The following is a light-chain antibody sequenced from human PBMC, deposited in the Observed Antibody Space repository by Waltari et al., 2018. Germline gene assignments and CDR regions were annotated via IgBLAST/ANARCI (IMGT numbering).Light chain of an antibody. CDR3: SSYTSGSTHVI. V-gene: IGLV2-14*03. Sequence: QSALIPPAPVSASPTHSLTLSCTGSSSDIGCYDFLSWYQRRPGKAPQLMISDVSRRPSAVSNRFSGSKSGNRASLTISGLRPEDEADYYCSSYTSGSTHVIFGGGTKLTVL. CDR1: SSDIGCYDF. CDR2: DVS. J-gene: IGLJ2*01.